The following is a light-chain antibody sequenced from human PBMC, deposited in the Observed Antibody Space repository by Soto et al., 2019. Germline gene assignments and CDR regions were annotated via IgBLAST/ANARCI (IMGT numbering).Light chain of an antibody. V-gene: IGKV1-39*01. CDR2: AAS. Sequence: DIPMTQSPYSLSASVGARATITCRASQSISSYLNWYQQKPGKVPKLLIYAASSLQSGVPSRFSGSGSGTDFTLTISSLQPEDFATYYCQQSYSTPPTFGGGTKVDNK. CDR3: QQSYSTPPT. CDR1: QSISSY. J-gene: IGKJ4*01.